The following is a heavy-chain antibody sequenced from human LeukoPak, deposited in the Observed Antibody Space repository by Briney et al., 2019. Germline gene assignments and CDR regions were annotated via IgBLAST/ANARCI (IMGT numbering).Heavy chain of an antibody. J-gene: IGHJ4*02. V-gene: IGHV4-34*01. D-gene: IGHD6-13*01. CDR3: ARVGGIAAAYY. CDR1: GGSFSGYY. CDR2: INHSGST. Sequence: SETPSLTCAVYGGSFSGYYWSWIRQPPGKGLEWIGEINHSGSTNYNPSLKSRVTISVDTSKNQFSLKLSSVTAADTAVYYCARVGGIAAAYYWGQGTLVTVSS.